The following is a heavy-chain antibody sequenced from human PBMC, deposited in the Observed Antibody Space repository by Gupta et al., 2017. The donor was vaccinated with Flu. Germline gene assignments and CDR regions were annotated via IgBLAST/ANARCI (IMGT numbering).Heavy chain of an antibody. D-gene: IGHD1-26*01. CDR1: GGSVSRSISY. CDR2: MYFGGSA. Sequence: QLQLQESGPGLVKPSETLSLTCTVSGGSVSRSISYWGWVRQPPGKGPEWIGDMYFGGSANYNPSLGSRVTMSLDTPNNQFSLKLMYVHAADTAVYFCSRVRNGILFDYWGPGTLVTVSS. J-gene: IGHJ4*02. CDR3: SRVRNGILFDY. V-gene: IGHV4-39*01.